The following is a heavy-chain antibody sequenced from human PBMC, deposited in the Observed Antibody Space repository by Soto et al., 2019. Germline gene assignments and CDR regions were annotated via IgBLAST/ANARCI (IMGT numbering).Heavy chain of an antibody. V-gene: IGHV5-51*01. Sequence: GESLKISCKGSGGSLSGQWIGWVRHTPDKGLEWIGFVFLGDSDARYSPAFQGQVTMSADRSSTYLQWSSLKASDTGIYYCARRRGRCSDGVCYSWWFDPWGQGTRVTVSS. CDR2: VFLGDSDA. CDR1: GGSLSGQW. J-gene: IGHJ5*02. D-gene: IGHD2-8*01. CDR3: ARRRGRCSDGVCYSWWFDP.